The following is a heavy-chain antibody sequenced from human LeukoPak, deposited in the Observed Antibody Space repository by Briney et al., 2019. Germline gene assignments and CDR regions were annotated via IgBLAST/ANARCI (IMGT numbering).Heavy chain of an antibody. D-gene: IGHD3-22*01. V-gene: IGHV3-48*03. CDR2: ISSSGSTI. J-gene: IGHJ6*02. Sequence: PGGSLRLSCAASGFTFSSYEMNWVRQAPGKGLEWVPYISSSGSTIYYADSVKGRFTISRDNAKSSLYLQMNSLRAEDTAVYYCARALLYGYLNYYYGMDVWGQGTTVTVSS. CDR1: GFTFSSYE. CDR3: ARALLYGYLNYYYGMDV.